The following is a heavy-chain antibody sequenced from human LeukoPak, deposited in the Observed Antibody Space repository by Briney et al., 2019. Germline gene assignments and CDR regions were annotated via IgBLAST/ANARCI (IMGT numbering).Heavy chain of an antibody. CDR1: GYTLTELS. D-gene: IGHD6-13*01. V-gene: IGHV1-24*01. CDR2: FDPEDGET. CDR3: ASSLGSWYTTLFDY. J-gene: IGHJ4*02. Sequence: ASVKVSCKVSGYTLTELSMHWVRQAPGKGLEWMGGFDPEDGETIYAQKFQGRVTMTEDTSTDTAYMELSSLRSDDTAVYYCASSLGSWYTTLFDYWGQGTLVTVSS.